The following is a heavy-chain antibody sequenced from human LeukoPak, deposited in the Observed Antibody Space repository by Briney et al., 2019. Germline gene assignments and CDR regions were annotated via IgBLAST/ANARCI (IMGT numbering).Heavy chain of an antibody. Sequence: GGSPRHSCAASGFTFSSYSMNWVRRAAGKGVEWGSSISSSSSYIYYADSVKGRFTISRDNAKNSPYLQMNSLRAEDTAVYYCARAVYGFDAFDIWGQGTMVTVSS. CDR1: GFTFSSYS. CDR3: ARAVYGFDAFDI. CDR2: ISSSSSYI. J-gene: IGHJ3*02. V-gene: IGHV3-21*01. D-gene: IGHD4-17*01.